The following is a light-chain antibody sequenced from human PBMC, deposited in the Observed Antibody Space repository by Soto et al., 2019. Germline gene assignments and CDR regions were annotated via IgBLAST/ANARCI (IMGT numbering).Light chain of an antibody. CDR2: GIS. J-gene: IGKJ1*01. Sequence: EIVLTQSPATLSLSPGERATLSCRASQSLTSYLAWYQQKPDQAPRLLIYGISTRATDIPARFSGSGSGTEFTLTISSLQSEDFAVYYCQQYGSLSWTFGQGTKVDIK. CDR3: QQYGSLSWT. CDR1: QSLTSY. V-gene: IGKV3-15*01.